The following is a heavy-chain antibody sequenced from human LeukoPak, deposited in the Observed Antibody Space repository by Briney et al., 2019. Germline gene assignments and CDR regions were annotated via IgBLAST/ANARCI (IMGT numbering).Heavy chain of an antibody. Sequence: GGSLRLSCAASGFTFSDHYMDWVRQAPGKGLEWVGRTRNKADSYTTEYAASVKGRFTISRDDSKNSLYLQMNSLKTEDTAVYYCARGPDYFDCWGQRTLVTVSS. J-gene: IGHJ4*02. V-gene: IGHV3-72*01. CDR2: TRNKADSYTT. CDR3: ARGPDYFDC. CDR1: GFTFSDHY.